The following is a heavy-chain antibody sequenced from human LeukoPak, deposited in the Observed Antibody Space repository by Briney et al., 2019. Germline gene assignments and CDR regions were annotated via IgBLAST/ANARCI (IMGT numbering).Heavy chain of an antibody. CDR2: ISGSGGST. V-gene: IGHV3-23*01. CDR3: AKGRGRLVLILSDYMDV. Sequence: GGSLRLSCAASGFTFSSYAMSWVRQAPGKGLEWVSAISGSGGSTYYADSVKGRFTISRDNSKNTLYLQMNSLRAEDTAVYYCAKGRGRLVLILSDYMDVWGKGTTVTASS. J-gene: IGHJ6*03. D-gene: IGHD6-19*01. CDR1: GFTFSSYA.